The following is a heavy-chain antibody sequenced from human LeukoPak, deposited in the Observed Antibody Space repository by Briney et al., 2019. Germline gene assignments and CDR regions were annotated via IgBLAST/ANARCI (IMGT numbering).Heavy chain of an antibody. CDR2: IWYDGSNK. CDR3: ARAYDFWSGPPPYYYYCGMDV. J-gene: IGHJ6*02. D-gene: IGHD3-3*01. Sequence: PGGSLRLSCAASGFTFSSYGMHWVRQAPGKGLEWVAVIWYDGSNKYYADSVKGRFTISRDNSKNTLYLQMNSLRAEDTAVYYCARAYDFWSGPPPYYYYCGMDVWGQGTTVTVSS. CDR1: GFTFSSYG. V-gene: IGHV3-33*01.